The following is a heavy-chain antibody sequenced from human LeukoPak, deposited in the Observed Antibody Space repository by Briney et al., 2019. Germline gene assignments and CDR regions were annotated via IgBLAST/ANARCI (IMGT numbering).Heavy chain of an antibody. CDR2: INHSGST. V-gene: IGHV4-34*01. Sequence: PLETLSLTCAVYGGSFSGYYWSWIRQPPGKGLEWIGEINHSGSTNYNPSLKGRVTIPVDTSKNQFSLKLSSVTAADTAVYYCARDVRIAAAVYWFDPWGQGTLVTVSS. CDR1: GGSFSGYY. J-gene: IGHJ5*02. CDR3: ARDVRIAAAVYWFDP. D-gene: IGHD6-13*01.